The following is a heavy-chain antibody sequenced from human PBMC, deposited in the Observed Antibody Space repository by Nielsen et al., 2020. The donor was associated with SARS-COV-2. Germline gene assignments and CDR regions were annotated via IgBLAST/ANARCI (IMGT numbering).Heavy chain of an antibody. Sequence: WIRQPPGKGLEWVSGINWNGGSTGYADSVKGRFTISRDNAKNSLYLQMNSLRAEDTALYHCARDLEPHLERRGRWFDPWGQGTLVTVSS. J-gene: IGHJ5*02. D-gene: IGHD1-1*01. V-gene: IGHV3-20*01. CDR2: INWNGGST. CDR3: ARDLEPHLERRGRWFDP.